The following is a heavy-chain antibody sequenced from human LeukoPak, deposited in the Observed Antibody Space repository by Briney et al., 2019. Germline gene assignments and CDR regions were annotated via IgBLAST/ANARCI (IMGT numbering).Heavy chain of an antibody. CDR1: GHTFIDYY. CDR2: INPYSGGT. CDR3: PKDHTIRSFDS. V-gene: IGHV1-2*02. Sequence: ASVKVSCKASGHTFIDYYLLWLGQAPGQGLEWMGWINPYSGGTNCAQKFQGRVTMTRDGSISTAYMELSRLRSADTAVYYSPKDHTIRSFDSWGQGTLVTVSS. D-gene: IGHD1-14*01. J-gene: IGHJ4*02.